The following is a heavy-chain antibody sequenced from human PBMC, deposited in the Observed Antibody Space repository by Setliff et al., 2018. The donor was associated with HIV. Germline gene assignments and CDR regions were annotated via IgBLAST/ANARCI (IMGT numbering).Heavy chain of an antibody. V-gene: IGHV4-61*10. CDR2: IYVTGIT. D-gene: IGHD4-17*01. CDR3: ARGFLRSRRRWFDP. Sequence: SETLSLTCTVSGVSISSPNYYWGWLRQSAEKGLEWIGRIYVTGITTYNPSLKSRVTISLDTSKNQFSLRLSSVTAADTAVYYCARGFLRSRRRWFDPWGQGTLVTVS. CDR1: GVSISSPNYY. J-gene: IGHJ5*02.